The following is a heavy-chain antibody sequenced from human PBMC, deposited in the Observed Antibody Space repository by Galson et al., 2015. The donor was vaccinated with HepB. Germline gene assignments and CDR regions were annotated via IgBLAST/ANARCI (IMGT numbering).Heavy chain of an antibody. J-gene: IGHJ4*02. CDR2: IDPSDSYT. CDR1: GYSFTAFW. V-gene: IGHV5-10-1*01. CDR3: ASRHYYFRSGTWYNVSDY. Sequence: QSGAEVKKPGESVTISCKGSGYSFTAFWITWVRQIPGKGLEWMGGIDPSDSYTDYSPSFQGHVTISVDKSITTAYLQWSSLKASDTAIYYCASRHYYFRSGTWYNVSDYWGQGTLVTVSS. D-gene: IGHD3-10*01.